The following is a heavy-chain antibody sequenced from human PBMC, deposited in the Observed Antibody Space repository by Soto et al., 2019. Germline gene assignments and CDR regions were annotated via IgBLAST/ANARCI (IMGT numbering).Heavy chain of an antibody. J-gene: IGHJ1*01. CDR1: GFTFSSYW. Sequence: EGHLVESGGGLVQPGGSLRLSCADSGFTFSSYWMSWVRQAPGKGLEWVANINQDGSVKYYVDSVKGRFTISRDNAKNSLYLQMNSLGAGDTAVYYCVRAIAAAGNSWGQGILVTVSS. CDR3: VRAIAAAGNS. D-gene: IGHD6-13*01. CDR2: INQDGSVK. V-gene: IGHV3-7*05.